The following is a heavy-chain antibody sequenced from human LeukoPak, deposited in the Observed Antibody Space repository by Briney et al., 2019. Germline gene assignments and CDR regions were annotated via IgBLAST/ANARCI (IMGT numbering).Heavy chain of an antibody. D-gene: IGHD6-19*01. J-gene: IGHJ5*02. CDR1: GYTFTSYG. V-gene: IGHV1-18*01. CDR3: AREIAVAGNWFDP. CDR2: ISAYNGNT. Sequence: GASVKVSCKASGYTFTSYGISWVRQAPGQGLEWMGWISAYNGNTNYAQKLQGRVTRTTDTSTSTAYMELRSLRSEDTAVYYCAREIAVAGNWFDPWGQGTLVTVSS.